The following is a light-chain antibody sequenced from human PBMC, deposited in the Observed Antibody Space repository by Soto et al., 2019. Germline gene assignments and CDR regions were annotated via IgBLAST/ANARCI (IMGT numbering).Light chain of an antibody. Sequence: EVGMTQSPATLSVSPGERATLSCSASQSVSEYLAWYQQKPGQAPRLLIYGASTRATGIPARFSGSGSGTEFTLTISSLQSEDFAVYYCQQYHIWPSITFGQGTRLEIK. CDR1: QSVSEY. V-gene: IGKV3-15*01. CDR2: GAS. J-gene: IGKJ5*01. CDR3: QQYHIWPSIT.